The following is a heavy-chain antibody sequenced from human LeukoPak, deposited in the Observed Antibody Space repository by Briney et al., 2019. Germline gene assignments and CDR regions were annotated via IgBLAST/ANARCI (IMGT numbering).Heavy chain of an antibody. D-gene: IGHD3-10*01. CDR1: RFKVNDYY. Sequence: PGGSLRLSCVASRFKVNDYYMGWIRQAPGKGLEWLAYIDSDGKTIDYGDSVKGRFTISRDNSKNTLYLQMNSLRAEDTAVYYCARNQGTMVRGAVDYWGQGTLVTVSS. CDR3: ARNQGTMVRGAVDY. CDR2: IDSDGKTI. V-gene: IGHV3-11*01. J-gene: IGHJ4*02.